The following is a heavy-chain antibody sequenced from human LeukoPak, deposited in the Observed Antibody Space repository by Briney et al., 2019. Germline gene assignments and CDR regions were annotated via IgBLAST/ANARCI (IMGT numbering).Heavy chain of an antibody. Sequence: SETLSLTCTVSGGSISSGGYYWSWIRQHPGKGLEWIGYIYYSGSTYYNPSLKSRVTISVDTSKNQFSLKLSSVTAADTAVYYCARDGPSSSYPDWGQGTLVTVSS. V-gene: IGHV4-31*03. J-gene: IGHJ4*02. CDR3: ARDGPSSSYPD. D-gene: IGHD6-13*01. CDR1: GGSISSGGYY. CDR2: IYYSGST.